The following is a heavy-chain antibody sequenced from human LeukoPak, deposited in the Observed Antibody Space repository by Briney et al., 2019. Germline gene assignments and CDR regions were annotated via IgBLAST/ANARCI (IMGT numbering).Heavy chain of an antibody. CDR2: ISAYNGNT. D-gene: IGHD3-22*01. Sequence: ASVKVSCKASGYTFTSYGISWVRQAPGQGLEWMGWISAYNGNTNYAQKLQGRVTMTTDTSTSTAYMELRSLRSDDTAVYYCARDFSPPSDRSGYLDYWGQGTLVTVSS. V-gene: IGHV1-18*01. CDR3: ARDFSPPSDRSGYLDY. J-gene: IGHJ4*02. CDR1: GYTFTSYG.